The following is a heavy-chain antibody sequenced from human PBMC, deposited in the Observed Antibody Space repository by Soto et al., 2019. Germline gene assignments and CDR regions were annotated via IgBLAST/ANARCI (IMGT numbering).Heavy chain of an antibody. J-gene: IGHJ4*02. CDR2: IIPIFGTA. V-gene: IGHV1-69*12. CDR1: GGTFSSYA. Sequence: QVQLVQSGAEVKKPGSSVKVSCKASGGTFSSYAISWVRQAPGQGLEWMGGIIPIFGTANYAQKFQGRVTITADESTGTAYMELSSLRSEDTAVYYCAGESRYCSGGSCYFLPGIDYWGQGTLVTVSS. CDR3: AGESRYCSGGSCYFLPGIDY. D-gene: IGHD2-15*01.